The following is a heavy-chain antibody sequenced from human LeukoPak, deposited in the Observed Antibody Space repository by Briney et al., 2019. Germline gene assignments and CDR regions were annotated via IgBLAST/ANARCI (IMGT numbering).Heavy chain of an antibody. CDR3: ASTDVVWFGENYFDY. CDR1: GYTFTSYA. V-gene: IGHV7-4-1*02. D-gene: IGHD3-10*01. Sequence: ASVTVSCKASGYTFTSYAMNWVRQAPGQGLEWMGWINTNTGNPTYAQGFTGRFVFSLDTSVSTAYLQISSLKAEDTAVYCCASTDVVWFGENYFDYWGQGTLVTVSS. J-gene: IGHJ4*02. CDR2: INTNTGNP.